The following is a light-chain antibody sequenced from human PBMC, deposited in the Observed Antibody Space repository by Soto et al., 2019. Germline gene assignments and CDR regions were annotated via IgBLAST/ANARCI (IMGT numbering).Light chain of an antibody. CDR2: GAS. CDR1: QNVANSY. V-gene: IGKV3-20*01. CDR3: QQYGTSPWT. Sequence: EIVLTQSPGTLSLSPGERATLSCRASQNVANSYLAWFQQKPGQTPRLLIHGASTRATGIPDRFSGSGSGTDFTLTIRRLEPEDFALYYCQQYGTSPWTFGQGTKVDVK. J-gene: IGKJ1*01.